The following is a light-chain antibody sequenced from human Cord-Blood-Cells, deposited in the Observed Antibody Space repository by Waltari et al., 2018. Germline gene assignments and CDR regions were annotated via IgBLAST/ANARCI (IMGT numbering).Light chain of an antibody. Sequence: EIVLTQSTATLSLSPGERATLSCRASQSVSSYLAWSQQKPGQAPRLLIYDASNRATGSPARFSGSGSGTDFTLTISSLEPEDFAVYYCQQRSNWPLTFGGGTKVEIK. CDR2: DAS. CDR3: QQRSNWPLT. J-gene: IGKJ4*01. CDR1: QSVSSY. V-gene: IGKV3-11*01.